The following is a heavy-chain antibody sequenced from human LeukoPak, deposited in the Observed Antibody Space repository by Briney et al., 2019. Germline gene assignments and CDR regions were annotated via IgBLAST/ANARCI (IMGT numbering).Heavy chain of an antibody. CDR1: GGSFSGYY. V-gene: IGHV4-34*01. CDR2: INHSGST. Sequence: SETLSLTCAVYGGSFSGYYRSWIRQPPGKGLEWIGEINHSGSTNYNPSLKSRVTISVDTSKNQFSLKLSSVTAADTAVYYCAGNPVLLWFGELSNPWWGQGTLVTVSS. CDR3: AGNPVLLWFGELSNPW. J-gene: IGHJ4*02. D-gene: IGHD3-10*01.